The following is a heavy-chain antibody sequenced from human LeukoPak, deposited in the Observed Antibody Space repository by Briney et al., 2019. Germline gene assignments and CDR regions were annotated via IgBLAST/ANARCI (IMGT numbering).Heavy chain of an antibody. CDR2: IDGDESAT. CDR1: GFTFRSHW. V-gene: IGHV3-74*01. CDR3: ARERWGDAFDI. J-gene: IGHJ3*02. D-gene: IGHD3-16*01. Sequence: GGSLRLSCAASGFTFRSHWMHWVRQAPGKGLIWVSRIDGDESATYYGDSVKGRFTISRDNSKNTMYLQMNSLRVEDTAVYYCARERWGDAFDIWGQGTMVTVSS.